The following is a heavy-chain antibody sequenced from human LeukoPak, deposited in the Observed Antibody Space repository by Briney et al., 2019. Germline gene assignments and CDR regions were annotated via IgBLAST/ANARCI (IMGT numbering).Heavy chain of an antibody. CDR3: ARHRDSSGWYDFDY. V-gene: IGHV4-39*01. Sequence: ASETLSPTCTVSGGSINSSNYYWGWIRQPPGKGLEWIGSIYYSGSTYYNPSLKSRVSTSVDTSRDQFSLKLSSVTAADTAVYYCARHRDSSGWYDFDYWGQGTLVTVSS. CDR2: IYYSGST. D-gene: IGHD6-19*01. CDR1: GGSINSSNYY. J-gene: IGHJ4*02.